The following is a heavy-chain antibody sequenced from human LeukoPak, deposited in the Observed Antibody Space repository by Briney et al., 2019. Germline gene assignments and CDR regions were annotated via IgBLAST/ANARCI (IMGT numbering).Heavy chain of an antibody. D-gene: IGHD4-17*01. CDR1: GFTFSSYG. CDR2: IWYDGSNK. J-gene: IGHJ4*02. Sequence: GGSLRLSCAASGFTFSSYGMHWVRQAPGKGLEGVAVIWYDGSNKYYADSVKGRFTISRDNSKNTLYLQMNSLRAEDTAVYYCARDPDYGDFQYYFDYWGQGTLVIVSS. CDR3: ARDPDYGDFQYYFDY. V-gene: IGHV3-33*01.